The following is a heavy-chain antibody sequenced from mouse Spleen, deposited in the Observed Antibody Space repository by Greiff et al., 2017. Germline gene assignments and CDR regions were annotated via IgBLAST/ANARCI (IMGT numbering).Heavy chain of an antibody. CDR1: GFTFSSYA. CDR2: ISSGGDYI. J-gene: IGHJ1*03. D-gene: IGHD4-1*01. Sequence: VMLVESGEGLVKPGGSLKLSCAASGFTFSSYAMSWVRQTPEKRLEWVAYISSGGDYIYYADTVKGRFTISRDNARNTLYLQMSSLKSEDTAMYYCTRITGRDWYFDVWGTGTTVTVSS. CDR3: TRITGRDWYFDV. V-gene: IGHV5-9-1*02.